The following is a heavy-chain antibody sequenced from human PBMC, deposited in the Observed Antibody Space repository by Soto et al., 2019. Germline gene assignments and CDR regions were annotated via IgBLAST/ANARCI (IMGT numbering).Heavy chain of an antibody. V-gene: IGHV1-18*04. D-gene: IGHD6-6*01. CDR3: AGAEADSYSSSGDYGMDV. CDR1: GYTFTSYG. Sequence: ASVKVSCKASGYTFTSYGISWVRQDPGKGLEWMGWSSAYNGNTNYAQKLQGRVTMTADTSTWTAYMERRSLRSDDTAVYYCAGAEADSYSSSGDYGMDVWGQGTTVTVSS. J-gene: IGHJ6*02. CDR2: SSAYNGNT.